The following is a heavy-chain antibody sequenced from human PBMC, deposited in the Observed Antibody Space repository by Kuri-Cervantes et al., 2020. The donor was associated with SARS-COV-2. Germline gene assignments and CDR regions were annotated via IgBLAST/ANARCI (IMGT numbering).Heavy chain of an antibody. V-gene: IGHV4-34*01. CDR2: INHSGST. CDR1: GGSFSGYY. Sequence: GSLRLSCAVYGGSFSGYYWSWIRQPPGKGLEWIGEINHSGSTNYNPSLKSRVTISVDTSKNQFSLKLSSVTAADTAVYHCARGVVPAATKTKKNFGYFDLWGRGTLVTVSS. J-gene: IGHJ2*01. CDR3: ARGVVPAATKTKKNFGYFDL. D-gene: IGHD2-2*01.